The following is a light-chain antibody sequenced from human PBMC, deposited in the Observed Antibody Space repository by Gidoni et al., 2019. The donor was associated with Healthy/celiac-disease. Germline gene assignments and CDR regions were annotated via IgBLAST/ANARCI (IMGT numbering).Light chain of an antibody. CDR2: WAS. CDR3: QQYYSTLLT. CDR1: QSVLYSSNNKNY. Sequence: DIVMTQSPDSLAVSLGERATINCKSSQSVLYSSNNKNYLAWYQQKPGQPPTLLIYWASTRESGVPDRFSGSGSGTDFTLTISSLQAEDVAVYYCQQYYSTLLTFGQGTRLEIK. V-gene: IGKV4-1*01. J-gene: IGKJ5*01.